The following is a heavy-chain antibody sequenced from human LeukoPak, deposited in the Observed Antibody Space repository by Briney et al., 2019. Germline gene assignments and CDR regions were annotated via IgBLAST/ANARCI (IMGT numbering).Heavy chain of an antibody. CDR3: ARDRGHSGSWYTLRPFDP. CDR2: ISAYNGNT. J-gene: IGHJ5*02. CDR1: GYTFTSYG. V-gene: IGHV1-18*01. D-gene: IGHD6-13*01. Sequence: ASVKVSCKASGYTFTSYGISWVRQAPGQGLEWMGWISAYNGNTNYAQKLQGRVTMTTDTSTSTAYMELRSLRSDDTAVYYCARDRGHSGSWYTLRPFDPWGQGTLVTVSS.